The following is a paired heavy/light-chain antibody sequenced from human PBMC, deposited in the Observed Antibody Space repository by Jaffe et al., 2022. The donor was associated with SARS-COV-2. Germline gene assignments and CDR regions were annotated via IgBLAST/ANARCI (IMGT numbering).Light chain of an antibody. CDR3: MEAIQTPGT. Sequence: DIVMTQSPLSLPVTPGEPASISCRSSQSLLHSDGKNYLDWYLQKPGQSPQLLIYLGSNRASGVPDRVSGSGSGTDFTLKISRVGAEDVGVYYCMEAIQTPGTFGQGTKVEIK. J-gene: IGKJ1*01. CDR2: LGS. CDR1: QSLLHSDGKNY. V-gene: IGKV2-28*01.
Heavy chain of an antibody. D-gene: IGHD6-19*01. CDR2: IYPGDFDT. J-gene: IGHJ6*02. Sequence: EVQLVQSGAEVKKPGESLKISCKGSGYDFSTFWIGWARLVPGEGLAWVGFIYPGDFDTRYSPSFQGQATISVDKSISTAYLQWSSLEASDTAVYYCVRRHITVSGRRYFYYGLDVWGQGTTVTVSS. CDR3: VRRHITVSGRRYFYYGLDV. CDR1: GYDFSTFW. V-gene: IGHV5-51*01.